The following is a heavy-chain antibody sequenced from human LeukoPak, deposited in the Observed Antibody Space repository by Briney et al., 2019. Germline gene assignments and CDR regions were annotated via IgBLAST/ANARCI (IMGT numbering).Heavy chain of an antibody. CDR2: INHSGST. CDR3: ARRIAARRSTVDY. CDR1: GGSFSGYY. J-gene: IGHJ4*02. D-gene: IGHD6-6*01. Sequence: KPSETLSLTCAVYGGSFSGYYWSWIRQPPGKGLEWIGEINHSGSTNYYPSLKGRVTISVDTSKNQFSLKLSSVTAADTAVYYCARRIAARRSTVDYWGQGTLVTVSS. V-gene: IGHV4-34*01.